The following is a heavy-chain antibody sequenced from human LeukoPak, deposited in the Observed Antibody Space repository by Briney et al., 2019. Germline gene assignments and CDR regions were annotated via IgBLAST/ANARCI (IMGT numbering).Heavy chain of an antibody. Sequence: QPGGSLRLSCAASGFTFSSYGMHWVRQAPGKGLEWVALTSYDESNKRYADSVKGRYTISRDNSKNTLYLQMNSLRVEDTAIYYCARDLPPLDYWGQGTLVTVSS. CDR2: TSYDESNK. CDR3: ARDLPPLDY. CDR1: GFTFSSYG. J-gene: IGHJ4*02. V-gene: IGHV3-30*03.